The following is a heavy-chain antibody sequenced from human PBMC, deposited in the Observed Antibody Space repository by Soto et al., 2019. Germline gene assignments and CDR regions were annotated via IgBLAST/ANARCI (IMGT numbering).Heavy chain of an antibody. D-gene: IGHD1-1*01. V-gene: IGHV3-73*01. CDR3: NIQLELENYYYYGMDV. J-gene: IGHJ6*02. CDR2: IRSKANSYAT. CDR1: GFTFSGSA. Sequence: GGSLRLSCAASGFTFSGSAMHWVRQASGKGLEWVGRIRSKANSYATAYAASVKGRFTISRDDSKNTAYLQMNSLKTEDTAVYYCNIQLELENYYYYGMDVWGQGTTVTVSS.